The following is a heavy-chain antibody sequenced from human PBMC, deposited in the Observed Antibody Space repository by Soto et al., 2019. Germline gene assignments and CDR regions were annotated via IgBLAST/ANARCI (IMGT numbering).Heavy chain of an antibody. J-gene: IGHJ3*02. V-gene: IGHV4-59*01. CDR1: GGSISTYY. CDR3: WRASRADAFDI. Sequence: QVQLQESGPGLVRPSETLSLTCTVSGGSISTYYWSWIRQPPRKGLEWIGYVYFSGTTNYNPSLKSRVTISVDTSKDQFSLKLPSMTAADTAMYYCWRASRADAFDIWGQGTMVAVSS. CDR2: VYFSGTT.